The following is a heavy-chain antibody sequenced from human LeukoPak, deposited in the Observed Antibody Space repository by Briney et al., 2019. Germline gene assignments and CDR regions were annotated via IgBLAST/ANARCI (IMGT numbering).Heavy chain of an antibody. D-gene: IGHD3-22*01. V-gene: IGHV1-2*02. Sequence: ASVKVSCKASGYTFTGYYMHWVRQAPGQGLEWMGWINPNSGGTNYAQKFQGRVTMTRDTSISTAYMELSRLRSDDTAVYYCAREERNYYDSSGYVDYWGQGTLVTVSS. CDR3: AREERNYYDSSGYVDY. CDR2: INPNSGGT. CDR1: GYTFTGYY. J-gene: IGHJ4*02.